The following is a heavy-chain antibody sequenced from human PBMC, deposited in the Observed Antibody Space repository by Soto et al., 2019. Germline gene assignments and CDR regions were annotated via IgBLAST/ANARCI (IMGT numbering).Heavy chain of an antibody. CDR3: ARGLECRGYCLDKPTWFAP. J-gene: IGHJ5*02. Sequence: GVIPLFGTTNYAQKFQGRVTITADKSTSTVYMELSSLRSDDTAVYFCARGLECRGYCLDKPTWFAPWGQGTLVTVSS. CDR2: VIPLFGTT. D-gene: IGHD2-15*01. V-gene: IGHV1-69*06.